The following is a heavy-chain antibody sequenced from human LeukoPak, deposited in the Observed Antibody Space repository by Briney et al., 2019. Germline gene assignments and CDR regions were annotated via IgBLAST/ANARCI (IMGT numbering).Heavy chain of an antibody. CDR3: ARSSDGDYYYYFDY. J-gene: IGHJ4*02. CDR2: ISYDGSNK. D-gene: IGHD4-17*01. V-gene: IGHV3-30*14. CDR1: GFTFSSYA. Sequence: GGSLRLSCAASGFTFSSYAMHWVRQAPGKGLEWVAVISYDGSNKYYADSVKGRFTISRDNSKNTLYLQMSSLRAEDTAVYYCARSSDGDYYYYFDYWGQGTLVTVSS.